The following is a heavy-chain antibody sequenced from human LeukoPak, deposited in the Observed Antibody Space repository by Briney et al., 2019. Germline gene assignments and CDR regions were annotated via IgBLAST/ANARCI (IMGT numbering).Heavy chain of an antibody. D-gene: IGHD2-8*01. J-gene: IGHJ6*03. CDR3: AKDRCSNGVGCYYYYMDV. Sequence: PGGSLRLSCAVSRFTFSSYGMHWVRQAPGKGLEWVAYIQYDGSNEQYADSVKGRFSIYRDSSKNILYLQMNSLRAEDTAVYYCAKDRCSNGVGCYYYYMDVWGKGTTVTISS. CDR1: RFTFSSYG. CDR2: IQYDGSNE. V-gene: IGHV3-30*02.